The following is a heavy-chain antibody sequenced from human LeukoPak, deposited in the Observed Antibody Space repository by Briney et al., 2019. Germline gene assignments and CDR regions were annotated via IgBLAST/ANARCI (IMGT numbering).Heavy chain of an antibody. Sequence: GGSLRLSCAASGFTFSSCAMSWVRQAPGKGLEWVSAISISGENTYYADSVKGRSTISRDTSRNTLYLQMHSLRAEDTAVYYCARLISTSSSRFSDYWGQGTLVTVSS. CDR1: GFTFSSCA. D-gene: IGHD6-6*01. V-gene: IGHV3-23*01. CDR3: ARLISTSSSRFSDY. J-gene: IGHJ4*02. CDR2: ISISGENT.